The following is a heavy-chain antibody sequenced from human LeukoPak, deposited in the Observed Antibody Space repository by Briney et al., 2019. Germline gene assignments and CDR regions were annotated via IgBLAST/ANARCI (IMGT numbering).Heavy chain of an antibody. V-gene: IGHV4-59*01. Sequence: SETLSLTCTVSGGSISSYYWSWIRQPPGKGLEWIGYIYYSGSTNYNPSLKSRVTILVDTSKNQFSLKLSSVTAADTAVYYCARGRDRGVMAMFDPWGQGTLVTVSS. D-gene: IGHD3-10*01. CDR1: GGSISSYY. CDR3: ARGRDRGVMAMFDP. CDR2: IYYSGST. J-gene: IGHJ5*02.